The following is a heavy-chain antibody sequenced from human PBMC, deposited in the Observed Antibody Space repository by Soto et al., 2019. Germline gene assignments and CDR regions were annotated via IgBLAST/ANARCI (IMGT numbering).Heavy chain of an antibody. V-gene: IGHV3-30*18. CDR2: ISYDGSNK. J-gene: IGHJ6*02. CDR3: AKDPLKSYYYYYGMDV. CDR1: GFTFSSYG. Sequence: QVQLVESGGGVVQPGRSLRLSCAAGGFTFSSYGMQWVRQAPGKGLEWVAVISYDGSNKYYADSVKGRFTISRDNSKNTLYLQMNSLRAEDTAVYYCAKDPLKSYYYYYGMDVWGQGTTVTVSS.